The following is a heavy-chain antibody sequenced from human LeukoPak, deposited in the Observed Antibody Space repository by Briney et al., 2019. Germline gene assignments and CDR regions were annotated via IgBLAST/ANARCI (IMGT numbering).Heavy chain of an antibody. CDR3: AKGHTYYYDSSGYSRDAFDI. V-gene: IGHV3-9*03. CDR2: ISWNSGSI. J-gene: IGHJ3*02. CDR1: GFTFDDCA. D-gene: IGHD3-22*01. Sequence: GGSLRLSCAASGFTFDDCAMHWVRQAPGKGLEWVSGISWNSGSIGYADSVKGRFTISRDNAKNSLYLQMNSLRAEDMALYYCAKGHTYYYDSSGYSRDAFDIWGQGTMVTVSS.